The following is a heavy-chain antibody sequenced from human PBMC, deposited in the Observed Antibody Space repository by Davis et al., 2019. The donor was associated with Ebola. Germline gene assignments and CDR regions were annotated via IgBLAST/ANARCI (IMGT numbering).Heavy chain of an antibody. CDR1: DDSIDIYS. V-gene: IGHV4-59*01. J-gene: IGHJ3*02. Sequence: SETLSLTCTVSDDSIDIYSWSWIRQPPGKGLEWIGYIYYNEGTNYNPSLKSRLTISLDTSKNQFSLKLTSVTAADTAVYYCARDPGDYIRGSSRPRAFDIWGQGTMVIVSS. CDR3: ARDPGDYIRGSSRPRAFDI. D-gene: IGHD3-16*02. CDR2: IYYNEGT.